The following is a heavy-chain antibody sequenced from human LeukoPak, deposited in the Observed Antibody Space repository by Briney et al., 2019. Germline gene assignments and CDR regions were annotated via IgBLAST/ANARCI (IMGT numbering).Heavy chain of an antibody. V-gene: IGHV3-49*04. CDR3: TRSPLRFLEWFLDY. J-gene: IGHJ4*02. CDR2: IRSKAYGGTT. CDR1: GFTFGDYA. Sequence: PGGSLRLSCTASGFTFGDYAMSWVRQAPGKGLEWVGFIRSKAYGGTTEYAASVKGRFTISRDDSKSIAYLQMNSLKTEDTAVYYCTRSPLRFLEWFLDYWGQGTLVIVSS. D-gene: IGHD3-3*01.